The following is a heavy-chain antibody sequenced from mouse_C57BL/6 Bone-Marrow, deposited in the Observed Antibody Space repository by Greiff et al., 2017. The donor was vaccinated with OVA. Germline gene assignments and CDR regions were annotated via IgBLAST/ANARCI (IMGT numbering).Heavy chain of an antibody. V-gene: IGHV1-63*01. J-gene: IGHJ1*03. CDR1: GYTFTNYW. CDR2: IYPGGGYT. Sequence: VHLVESGAELVRPGTSVKMSCKASGYTFTNYWIGWAKQRPGHGLEWIGDIYPGGGYTNYNEKFKGKATLTADKSSSTAYMQFSSLTSEDSAIYYCARSGNDYDWYFDVWGTGTTVTVSS. D-gene: IGHD2-4*01. CDR3: ARSGNDYDWYFDV.